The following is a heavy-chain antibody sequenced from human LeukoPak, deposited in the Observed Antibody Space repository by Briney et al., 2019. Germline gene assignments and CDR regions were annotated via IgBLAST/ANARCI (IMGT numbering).Heavy chain of an antibody. V-gene: IGHV1-69*04. D-gene: IGHD6-13*01. Sequence: ASVKVSCKAAGGTFRSYATSWGRQAPGQGLEWMGRIIPILGIANYTQRFHGRVTITANKSTRTGYMELRSLRAEDTAVYYCARDWVAAAGTFDYWGQGTLVNVSS. CDR3: ARDWVAAAGTFDY. CDR1: GGTFRSYA. J-gene: IGHJ4*02. CDR2: IIPILGIA.